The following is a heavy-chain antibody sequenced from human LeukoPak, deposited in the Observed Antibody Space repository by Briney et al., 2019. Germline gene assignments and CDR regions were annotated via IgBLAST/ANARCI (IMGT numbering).Heavy chain of an antibody. CDR1: GYTFTGYY. D-gene: IGHD3-22*01. Sequence: ASVKVSCKASGYTFTGYYMHWVRQAPGQGLEWMGWINPNSGGTNYAQKFQGRVTMTRDTSISTAYMELSRLRSDDTAVYYCAREGYYYDSSGYFAWGQGTLVTVSS. CDR2: INPNSGGT. V-gene: IGHV1-2*02. J-gene: IGHJ4*02. CDR3: AREGYYYDSSGYFA.